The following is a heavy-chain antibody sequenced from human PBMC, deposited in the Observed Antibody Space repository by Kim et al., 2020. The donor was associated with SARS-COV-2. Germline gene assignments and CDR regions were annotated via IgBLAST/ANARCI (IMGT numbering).Heavy chain of an antibody. CDR2: IYYSGST. J-gene: IGHJ4*02. CDR1: GGSISSSSYY. V-gene: IGHV4-39*01. D-gene: IGHD2-15*01. Sequence: SETLSLTCTVSGGSISSSSYYWGWIRQPPGKGLEWIGSIYYSGSTYYSPSLKSRVTISVDTSKNQFSLKLSSVTAADTAVYYCATQTSNIVVVVAAKDYWGQGTLVTVSS. CDR3: ATQTSNIVVVVAAKDY.